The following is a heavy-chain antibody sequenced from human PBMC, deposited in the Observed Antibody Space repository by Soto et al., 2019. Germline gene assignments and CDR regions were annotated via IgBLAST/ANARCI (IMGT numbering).Heavy chain of an antibody. CDR2: IIPIFGTT. J-gene: IGHJ6*02. Sequence: QVQLVQSGAEVKKPGSSVKVSCKASGGTFSSYAITWVRQAPGQGLEWMGRIIPIFGTTNYAQKFQGRVTITADKSTSTAYMDRSSLRSADTDVYYCAKSPDPYSSSNYSDYSMDVWGQRTTVTVSS. V-gene: IGHV1-69*14. CDR1: GGTFSSYA. CDR3: AKSPDPYSSSNYSDYSMDV. D-gene: IGHD6-19*01.